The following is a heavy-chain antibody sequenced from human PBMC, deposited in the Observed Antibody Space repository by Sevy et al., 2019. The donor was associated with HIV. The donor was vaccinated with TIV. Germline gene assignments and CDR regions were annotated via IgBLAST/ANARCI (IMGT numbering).Heavy chain of an antibody. Sequence: ASVKVSCKASGYTFTSYGISWVRQAPGQGLEWMGWISAYNGNKNYAQRLQGRVTMTTDTSTSTAYMELRSLRSDDTAVYYCAREKRVRKAGGEFDYWGQGTLVTVSS. CDR3: AREKRVRKAGGEFDY. CDR2: ISAYNGNK. J-gene: IGHJ4*02. CDR1: GYTFTSYG. D-gene: IGHD3-10*01. V-gene: IGHV1-18*04.